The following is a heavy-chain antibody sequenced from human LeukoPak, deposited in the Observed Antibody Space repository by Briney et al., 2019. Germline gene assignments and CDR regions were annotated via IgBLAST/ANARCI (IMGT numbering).Heavy chain of an antibody. J-gene: IGHJ3*02. CDR3: ARDKIEAAFDI. V-gene: IGHV3-21*01. CDR1: GFTLSSYS. Sequence: GGSLRFSCAASGFTLSSYSMNWVRQAPGKGLEWVSSISSSSSYIYYADSVKGRFTISRDNAKNSLYLQMNSLRAEDTAVYYCARDKIEAAFDIWGQGTMVTVSS. CDR2: ISSSSSYI.